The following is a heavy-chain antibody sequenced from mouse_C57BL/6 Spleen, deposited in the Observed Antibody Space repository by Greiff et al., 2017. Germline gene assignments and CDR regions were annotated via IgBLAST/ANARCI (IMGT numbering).Heavy chain of an antibody. CDR3: ARQNYYGSSSPFAY. J-gene: IGHJ3*01. CDR1: GFTFSSYG. V-gene: IGHV5-6*01. CDR2: ISSGGSYT. Sequence: EVQVVESGGDLVKPGGSLKLSCAASGFTFSSYGMSWVRQTPDKRLEWVATISSGGSYTYYPDSVTGRFTISIDNAKNTLYLQMSSLKSEDTAMYYCARQNYYGSSSPFAYWGQGTLVTVSA. D-gene: IGHD1-1*01.